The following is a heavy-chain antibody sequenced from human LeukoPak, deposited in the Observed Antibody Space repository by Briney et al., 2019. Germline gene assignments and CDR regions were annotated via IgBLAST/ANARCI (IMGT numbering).Heavy chain of an antibody. J-gene: IGHJ4*02. D-gene: IGHD2-2*01. CDR3: AKDRGKYQLLVEFDY. CDR2: SYDGSNK. V-gene: IGHV3-30*18. Sequence: SYDGSNKYYAASVKGPFTISRDNSKNTLYLQMNSLRAEDTAVYYCAKDRGKYQLLVEFDYWGQGTLVTVPS.